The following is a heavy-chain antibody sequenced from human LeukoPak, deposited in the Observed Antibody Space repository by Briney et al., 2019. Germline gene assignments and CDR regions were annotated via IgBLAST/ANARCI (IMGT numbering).Heavy chain of an antibody. Sequence: GGSLRLSCAGSGFTFSSYSMNWVRQAPGKGLEWVSYISSRSNIIDYTDSVKGRFTISRDNAKNSLYLQMNSLRAEDTAVYYCARARGYSYGYSDYWGQGTLVTVSS. V-gene: IGHV3-48*01. CDR3: ARARGYSYGYSDY. D-gene: IGHD5-18*01. CDR1: GFTFSSYS. CDR2: ISSRSNII. J-gene: IGHJ4*02.